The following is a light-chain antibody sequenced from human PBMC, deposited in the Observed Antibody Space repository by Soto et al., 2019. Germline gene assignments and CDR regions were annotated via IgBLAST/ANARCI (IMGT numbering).Light chain of an antibody. Sequence: EIVMTQSPATLSVSPGERATLSCRASQTVADSLVWYQQKPGQPPRPLIKGASTRATGIPATFSGSGSGTEFTLTISSLQSEDFAVYYCQQYYDWPLTFGGGTKVDI. CDR3: QQYYDWPLT. CDR1: QTVADS. J-gene: IGKJ4*01. V-gene: IGKV3-15*01. CDR2: GAS.